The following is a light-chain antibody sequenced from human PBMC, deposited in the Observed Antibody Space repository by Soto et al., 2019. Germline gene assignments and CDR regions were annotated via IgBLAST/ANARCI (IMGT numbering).Light chain of an antibody. CDR3: QQYNNWPWT. V-gene: IGKV3-15*01. CDR1: QSISDT. J-gene: IGKJ1*01. Sequence: EIVMTQSPATLSVSPGVRATLSCRASQSISDTLAWYQQKPGQAPRLLIYSASRRATGFPGRFSGSGSGTDFTLTISSLQSEDLAVYYCQQYNNWPWTFGQGTKVEIK. CDR2: SAS.